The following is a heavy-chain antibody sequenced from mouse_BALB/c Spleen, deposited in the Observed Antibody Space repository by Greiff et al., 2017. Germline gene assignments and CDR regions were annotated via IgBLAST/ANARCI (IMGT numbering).Heavy chain of an antibody. V-gene: IGHV7-3*02. Sequence: DVQLVESGGGLVQPGGSLRLSCATSGFTFTDYYMSWVRQPPGKALEWLGFIRNKANGYTTEYSASVKGRFTISRDNSQSILYLQMNTLRAEDSATYYCARNGNYFDYWGQGTTRTVSS. J-gene: IGHJ2*01. CDR3: ARNGNYFDY. CDR1: GFTFTDYY. CDR2: IRNKANGYTT.